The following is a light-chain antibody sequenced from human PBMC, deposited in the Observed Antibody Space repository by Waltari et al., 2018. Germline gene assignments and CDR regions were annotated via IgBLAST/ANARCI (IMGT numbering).Light chain of an antibody. J-gene: IGKJ5*01. CDR2: GAS. CDR1: QSVSSSY. Sequence: DIVLTQSPGTLSLSPVERATLSCRASQSVSSSYVAWYQQNPGQAPRLLIYGASSRATGIPDRFSGSGSGTDFTLTISRLEPEDFAVYYCQQYGSSPPITFGQGTRLEIK. V-gene: IGKV3-20*01. CDR3: QQYGSSPPIT.